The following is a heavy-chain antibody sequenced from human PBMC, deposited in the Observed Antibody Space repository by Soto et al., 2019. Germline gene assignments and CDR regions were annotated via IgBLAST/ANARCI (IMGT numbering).Heavy chain of an antibody. Sequence: QVQLEQSGAEVKKPGSSVKVSCKASGGTLSDHGVAWLRQAPGQGLEWMGGTIPVFNTAKYAQKLQGRVTVTADKFTHIDYMDLSSLRSEDTAFYFCARGVYGSGNYYTGPSAFDIWGQGTMVIVSS. CDR1: GGTLSDHG. D-gene: IGHD3-10*01. J-gene: IGHJ3*02. V-gene: IGHV1-69*06. CDR2: TIPVFNTA. CDR3: ARGVYGSGNYYTGPSAFDI.